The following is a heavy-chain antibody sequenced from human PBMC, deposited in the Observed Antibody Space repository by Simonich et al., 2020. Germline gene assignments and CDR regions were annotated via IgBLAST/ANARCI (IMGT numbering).Heavy chain of an antibody. CDR3: AREAGDLWYFDL. V-gene: IGHV3-74*01. CDR2: SNRDGSST. Sequence: EVQLVESGGGLVQPWGSLRLSCAASGFTFSGYWMHWVRQAPGKGLVGVSRSNRDGSSTSYADSVKGRFTISRDNAKNTLYLQMNSLRAEDTAVYYCAREAGDLWYFDLWGRGTLVTVSS. J-gene: IGHJ2*01. D-gene: IGHD7-27*01. CDR1: GFTFSGYW.